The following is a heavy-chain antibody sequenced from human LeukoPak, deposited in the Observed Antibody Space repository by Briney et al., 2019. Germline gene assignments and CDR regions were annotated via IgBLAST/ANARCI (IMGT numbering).Heavy chain of an antibody. J-gene: IGHJ4*02. CDR3: ASMSGYFEY. D-gene: IGHD5/OR15-5a*01. Sequence: GGSLRLSCAASGFTFSSYAMTWVRQAPGKGLEWVSAISASGGDTYYADSVKGRFTISRDNSKNTLYLQMNSLRAEDTAVYYCASMSGYFEYWGQGTLVSVSS. V-gene: IGHV3-23*01. CDR2: ISASGGDT. CDR1: GFTFSSYA.